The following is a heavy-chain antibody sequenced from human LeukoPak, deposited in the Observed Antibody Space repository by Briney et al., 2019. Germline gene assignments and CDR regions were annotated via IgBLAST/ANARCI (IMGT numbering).Heavy chain of an antibody. CDR3: ARDVYYYGSGIDY. J-gene: IGHJ4*02. V-gene: IGHV3-33*01. D-gene: IGHD3-10*01. CDR1: GFTFSSYG. Sequence: GGSLRLSCAASGFTFSSYGMHWVRQAPGKGLEWVAVIWYDGSNKYYADSVKGRFTISRDNSKNTLYPQMNSLRAEDTAVYYCARDVYYYGSGIDYWGQGTLVTVSS. CDR2: IWYDGSNK.